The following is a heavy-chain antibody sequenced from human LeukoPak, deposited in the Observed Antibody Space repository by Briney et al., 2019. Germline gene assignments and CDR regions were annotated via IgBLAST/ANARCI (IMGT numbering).Heavy chain of an antibody. CDR3: ARGLRGSGSYPNADY. J-gene: IGHJ4*02. V-gene: IGHV3-7*01. CDR2: IKQDGSEK. Sequence: GGSLRLSCAASGFTFSSYEMNWVRQAPGKGLEWVANIKQDGSEKYYVDSVKGRFTISRDNAKNSLYLQMNSLRAEDTAVYYCARGLRGSGSYPNADYWGQGTLVTVSS. CDR1: GFTFSSYE. D-gene: IGHD3-10*01.